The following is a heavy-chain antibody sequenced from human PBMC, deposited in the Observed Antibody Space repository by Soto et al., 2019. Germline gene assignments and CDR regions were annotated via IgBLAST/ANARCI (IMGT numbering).Heavy chain of an antibody. J-gene: IGHJ5*02. CDR3: ARLVTGYSGYEIWFDP. CDR1: GGSISSYY. Sequence: PSETLSLTCTVSGGSISSYYWSWIRQPPGKGLEWIGYIYYSGSTNYNPSLKSRVTISVDTSKNQFSLKLSSVTAADTAVYYCARLVTGYSGYEIWFDPRGQGTLVTVSS. D-gene: IGHD5-12*01. V-gene: IGHV4-59*08. CDR2: IYYSGST.